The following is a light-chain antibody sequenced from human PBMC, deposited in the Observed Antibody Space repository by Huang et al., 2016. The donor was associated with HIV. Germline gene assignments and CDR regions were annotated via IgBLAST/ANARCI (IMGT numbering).Light chain of an antibody. J-gene: IGKJ1*01. CDR1: QSFSSSH. Sequence: GTLSCRASQSFSSSHLAWYQQKPGQPPRLLIYATSTRATGIPARFSGSGSGADFTLTITRLEPEDFAVYYCQQYGASPRTFGQGTKVELK. CDR2: ATS. CDR3: QQYGASPRT. V-gene: IGKV3-20*01.